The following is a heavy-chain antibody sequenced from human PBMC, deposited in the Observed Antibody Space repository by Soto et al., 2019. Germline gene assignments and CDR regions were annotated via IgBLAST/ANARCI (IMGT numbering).Heavy chain of an antibody. Sequence: PSETLSLTCAVYGGSFSGYYWSWIRQSPGKGLEWIGEIYYSGRTDYDPSLKSRVTISRDASKNQFSLRLTSVTAADTAVYYCARGRLSLKTYGLDVWGQGTMVTVSS. CDR1: GGSFSGYY. J-gene: IGHJ6*02. CDR3: ARGRLSLKTYGLDV. D-gene: IGHD2-21*01. V-gene: IGHV4-34*01. CDR2: IYYSGRT.